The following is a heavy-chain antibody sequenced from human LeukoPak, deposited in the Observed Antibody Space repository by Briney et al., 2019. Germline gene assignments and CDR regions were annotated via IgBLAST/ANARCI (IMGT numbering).Heavy chain of an antibody. CDR3: ASSGGYCSGGSCYSTYTYAFDI. Sequence: SEALSLTCTVSGGSVSSGSYYWSWIRQPPGKGLECIGYIYYSGSNNYNPSLKSRVTISVDTSKNQFSLKLSSVTAADTAVYYCASSGGYCSGGSCYSTYTYAFDIWGQGTMVTVSS. CDR2: IYYSGSN. CDR1: GGSVSSGSYY. J-gene: IGHJ3*02. D-gene: IGHD2-15*01. V-gene: IGHV4-61*01.